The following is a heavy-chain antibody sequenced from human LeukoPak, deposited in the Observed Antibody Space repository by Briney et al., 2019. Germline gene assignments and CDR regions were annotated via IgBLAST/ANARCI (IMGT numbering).Heavy chain of an antibody. CDR2: ISGSGGST. CDR3: AKVLRRGTGTADFWSGSHAFDI. CDR1: GFTFSSYA. J-gene: IGHJ3*02. D-gene: IGHD3-3*01. Sequence: PGGSLRLSCAASGFTFSSYAMSWVRQAPGKGLEWVSAISGSGGSTYYADSVKGRFTISRDNSKNTLYLQMNSLRAEDTAVYYRAKVLRRGTGTADFWSGSHAFDIWGQGTMVTVSS. V-gene: IGHV3-23*01.